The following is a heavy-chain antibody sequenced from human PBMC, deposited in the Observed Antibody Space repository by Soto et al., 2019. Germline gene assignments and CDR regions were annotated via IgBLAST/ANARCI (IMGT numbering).Heavy chain of an antibody. J-gene: IGHJ6*02. V-gene: IGHV3-21*01. CDR3: ARQHRDILTGLRWNGMDV. D-gene: IGHD3-9*01. CDR1: GFYFNNYG. Sequence: PGGSLRLSCAVSGFYFNNYGINWVRQPPGKGLEWVSSVSKSDYTYYSDSVRGRFTISRDNAKNSVSLQMNSLRAEDTAVYYCARQHRDILTGLRWNGMDVWGQGTTVTVSS. CDR2: VSKSDYT.